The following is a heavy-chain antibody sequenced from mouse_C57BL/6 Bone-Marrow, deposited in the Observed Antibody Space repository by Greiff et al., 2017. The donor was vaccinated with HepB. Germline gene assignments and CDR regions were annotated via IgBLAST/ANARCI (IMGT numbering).Heavy chain of an antibody. Sequence: DVQLVESGGGLVKPGGSLKLSCAASGFTFSSYAMSWVRQTPEKRLEWVATISDGGSYTYYPDNVKGRFTISRDNAKNNLYLQMSHLTSEDTAMYYGAGDVDGYYFDNWGQGTTLTVSA. CDR2: ISDGGSYT. CDR1: GFTFSSYA. D-gene: IGHD2-3*01. V-gene: IGHV5-4*01. CDR3: AGDVDGYYFDN. J-gene: IGHJ2*01.